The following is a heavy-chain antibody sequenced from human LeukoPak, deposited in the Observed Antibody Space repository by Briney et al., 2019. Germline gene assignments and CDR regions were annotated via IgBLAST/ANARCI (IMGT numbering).Heavy chain of an antibody. CDR2: IKDGGIT. Sequence: PSETLSLTCTVYSGSFSGYYWSWIRLPPGKGLEWIREIKDGGITNYNPSLRSRVTISKDTSNNQLSLKLHSATAADTAVYYCVRGLSGVVGDHWGQGSLVTVSS. D-gene: IGHD3-10*01. CDR3: VRGLSGVVGDH. CDR1: SGSFSGYY. V-gene: IGHV4-34*01. J-gene: IGHJ4*02.